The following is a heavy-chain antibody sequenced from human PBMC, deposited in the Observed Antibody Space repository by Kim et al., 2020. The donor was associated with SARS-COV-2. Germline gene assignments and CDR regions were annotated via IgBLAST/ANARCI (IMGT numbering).Heavy chain of an antibody. Sequence: ASVKVSCKASGYTFTSYDINWVRQATGQGLEWMGWMNPNSGNTGYAQKFQGRVTMTRNTSISTAYMELSSLRSEDTAVYYCARSDHFGVVIYYYYGMDVWGQGTTVTVSS. CDR1: GYTFTSYD. CDR3: ARSDHFGVVIYYYYGMDV. V-gene: IGHV1-8*01. J-gene: IGHJ6*02. CDR2: MNPNSGNT. D-gene: IGHD3-3*01.